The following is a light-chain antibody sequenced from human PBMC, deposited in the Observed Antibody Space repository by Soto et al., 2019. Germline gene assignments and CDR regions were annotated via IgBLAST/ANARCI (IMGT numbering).Light chain of an antibody. V-gene: IGKV3-15*01. J-gene: IGKJ1*01. CDR2: GAS. CDR3: QQYGSSPWT. CDR1: QSVGSN. Sequence: EIVMTQSPATLSVSPGERATLSCRASQSVGSNLAWYQQTPGQAPRLLIYGASTRATGIPARFSGSESGADFTLTISSLQSEDFAVYYCQQYGSSPWTFGQGTKVDIK.